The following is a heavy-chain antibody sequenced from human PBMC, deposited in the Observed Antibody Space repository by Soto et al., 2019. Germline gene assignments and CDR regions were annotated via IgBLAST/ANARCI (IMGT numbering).Heavy chain of an antibody. CDR3: LRGGRGYTRYDVLDV. Sequence: EVQLVESGGGLVKPGGSLRLSCVDSGFTFSSYSMNWVRQAPGKGLEWVASISSRSSVIWYADSLKGRFTISRDNAKNSLYLQMNSLRAEDTAVYYCLRGGRGYTRYDVLDVWGEGTMVTVTS. J-gene: IGHJ3*01. V-gene: IGHV3-21*06. D-gene: IGHD2-2*02. CDR1: GFTFSSYS. CDR2: ISSRSSVI.